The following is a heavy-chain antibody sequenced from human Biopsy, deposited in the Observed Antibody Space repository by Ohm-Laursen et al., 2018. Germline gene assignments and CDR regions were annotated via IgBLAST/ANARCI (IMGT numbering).Heavy chain of an antibody. CDR3: ARDRGYYSDRTVPGYFDL. D-gene: IGHD3-22*01. CDR1: GNSISSYY. Sequence: TLSLTCAVSGNSISSYYWSWIRQPPGKGLQWIGYVYYTGSTDYNPSLQSRVTISVDTSKNHFSLRLRSVTPADTAIYYCARDRGYYSDRTVPGYFDLWGRGTLVTVSS. V-gene: IGHV4-59*01. J-gene: IGHJ2*01. CDR2: VYYTGST.